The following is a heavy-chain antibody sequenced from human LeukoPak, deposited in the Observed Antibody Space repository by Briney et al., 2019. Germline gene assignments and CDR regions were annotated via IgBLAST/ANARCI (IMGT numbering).Heavy chain of an antibody. CDR1: GFTFDDYA. CDR3: AKVMYYDSSGMIDY. Sequence: GGSLRLSCAASGFTFDDYAMHWVRQAPGKGLEWVSLISWDGGSTYYADSVKGRFTISRDNSKNSLYLQMNSLRAEDTALYYRAKVMYYDSSGMIDYWGQGTLVTVSS. D-gene: IGHD3-22*01. CDR2: ISWDGGST. J-gene: IGHJ4*02. V-gene: IGHV3-43D*03.